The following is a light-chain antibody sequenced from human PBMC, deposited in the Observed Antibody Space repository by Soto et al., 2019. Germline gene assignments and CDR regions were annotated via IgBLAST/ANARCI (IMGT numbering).Light chain of an antibody. Sequence: DIHMTQSQSALSASVGDRVTITCRASQSISGYLNCYQQNPGKAPKLLIYAASSLQSGVPSRFSGSGSGTDFTLTIISLQPEDFATYYCQQSYSTPITFGQGTLLDI. CDR3: QQSYSTPIT. CDR1: QSISGY. J-gene: IGKJ5*01. CDR2: AAS. V-gene: IGKV1-39*01.